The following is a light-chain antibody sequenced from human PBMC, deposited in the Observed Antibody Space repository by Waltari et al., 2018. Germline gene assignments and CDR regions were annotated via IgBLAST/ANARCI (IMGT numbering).Light chain of an antibody. V-gene: IGKV3-15*01. J-gene: IGKJ1*01. CDR2: GAS. CDR1: QSIRSN. Sequence: TLSVFPGERATLSCRASQSIRSNLAWYQHKPGQAPRLLIYGASTRATGIPARFSGSGSGTEFTLTISSLQSEDFAVYFCQQYDNWLGTFGQGTKVEIK. CDR3: QQYDNWLGT.